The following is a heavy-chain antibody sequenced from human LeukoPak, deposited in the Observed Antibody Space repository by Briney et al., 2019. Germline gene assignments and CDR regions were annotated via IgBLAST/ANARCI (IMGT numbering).Heavy chain of an antibody. CDR2: IYSGGST. CDR1: GFTVSSSY. CDR3: ARDRGGYGRLDY. D-gene: IGHD5-18*01. V-gene: IGHV3-53*01. Sequence: GGSLRLSCAASGFTVSSSYMSWVRQAPGKGLEWVSVIYSGGSTYYADSVKGRFTISRDNSKNTLYLQMNSLRAEDTAVYYCARDRGGYGRLDYWGQGTLVTVSS. J-gene: IGHJ4*02.